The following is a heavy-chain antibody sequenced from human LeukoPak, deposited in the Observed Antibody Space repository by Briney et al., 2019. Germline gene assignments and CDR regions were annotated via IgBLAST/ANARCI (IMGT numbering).Heavy chain of an antibody. D-gene: IGHD3-22*01. CDR3: ARLGSYYDSRGAFDI. CDR1: GFTFSSYE. Sequence: GSLRLSCAASGFTFSSYEMNWVRQVPGEGLDWVSYISSSGSTTYYADSVKGRFTISRDNAKNSLYLQMNSLRAEDTAVYYCARLGSYYDSRGAFDIWGQGTMVPVSS. V-gene: IGHV3-48*03. CDR2: ISSSGSTT. J-gene: IGHJ3*02.